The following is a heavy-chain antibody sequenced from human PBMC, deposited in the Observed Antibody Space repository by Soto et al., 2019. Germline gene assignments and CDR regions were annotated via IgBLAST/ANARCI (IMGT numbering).Heavy chain of an antibody. J-gene: IGHJ4*02. D-gene: IGHD6-13*01. CDR2: NYYSGST. CDR3: ACVGRIASGHD. V-gene: IGHV4-31*03. CDR1: GGSLSSGGYY. Sequence: QVQLQESGPGLVKPSQTLSLNCTVSGGSLSSGGYYWRWIRQHPGKRLEWIGYNYYSGSTYYNPSLKSRVTIYVDKSKKQFSLTLSSVTAASTAVYYCACVGRIASGHDRGQGTLVTVSS.